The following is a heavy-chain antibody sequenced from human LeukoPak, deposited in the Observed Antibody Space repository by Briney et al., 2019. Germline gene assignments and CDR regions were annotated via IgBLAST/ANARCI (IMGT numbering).Heavy chain of an antibody. J-gene: IGHJ4*02. CDR2: INNDGRSA. CDR1: EFTFSSYW. V-gene: IGHV3-74*01. CDR3: ARGTSTALDY. Sequence: GGSLRLSCAASEFTFSSYWMHWVRQAPGKGLVWVSRINNDGRSASYADSVKGRFTISRDNTKNTLYLQMSSLRAEHTAVYFCARGTSTALDYWGQGTLVTVSS. D-gene: IGHD5/OR15-5a*01.